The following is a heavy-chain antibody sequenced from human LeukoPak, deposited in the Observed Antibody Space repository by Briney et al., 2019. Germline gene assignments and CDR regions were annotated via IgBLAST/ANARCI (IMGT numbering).Heavy chain of an antibody. V-gene: IGHV3-7*01. CDR1: GFTFSSYW. D-gene: IGHD6-19*01. CDR3: ARDLVDSSGWYCFDY. Sequence: GGSLRLSCAASGFTFSSYWMSWVRRAPGEGLVGVANINQDGSEKYYVDSVKGRFNISRDNAKNSLYLQMNSLRAEDTAVYYCARDLVDSSGWYCFDYWGQGTLVTVSS. J-gene: IGHJ4*02. CDR2: INQDGSEK.